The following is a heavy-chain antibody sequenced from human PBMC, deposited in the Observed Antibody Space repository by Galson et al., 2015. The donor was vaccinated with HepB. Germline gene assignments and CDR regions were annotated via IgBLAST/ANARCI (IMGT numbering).Heavy chain of an antibody. J-gene: IGHJ4*02. V-gene: IGHV4-61*01. CDR3: ARDDYDILTGYYSAFDY. CDR1: GGSVSSGSYY. CDR2: IYYSGST. Sequence: ETLSLTCTVSGGSVSSGSYYWSWIRQPPGKGLEWIGYIYYSGSTNYNPSLKSRVTISVDTSKNQFSLKLSSVTAADTAVYYCARDDYDILTGYYSAFDYWGQGTLVTVSS. D-gene: IGHD3-9*01.